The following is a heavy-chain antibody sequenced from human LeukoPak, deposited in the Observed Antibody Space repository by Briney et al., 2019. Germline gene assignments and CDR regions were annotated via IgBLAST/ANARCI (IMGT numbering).Heavy chain of an antibody. J-gene: IGHJ4*02. CDR2: IYYSGST. CDR3: ARLVAYSSGWTGGYFDY. D-gene: IGHD6-19*01. Sequence: TSETLSLTCAVYGGSFSGFYWSWIRQSPGKGLEWIGNIYYSGSTYYNPSLKSRVTISVDTSKNQFSLKLSSVTAADTAVYYCARLVAYSSGWTGGYFDYWGQGTLVTVSS. CDR1: GGSFSGFY. V-gene: IGHV4-34*01.